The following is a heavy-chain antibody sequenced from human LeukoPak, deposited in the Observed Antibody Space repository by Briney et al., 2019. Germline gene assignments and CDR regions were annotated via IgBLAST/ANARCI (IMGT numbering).Heavy chain of an antibody. D-gene: IGHD2-15*01. Sequence: GGSLRLSCAASGFTFSSHWMHWVRQAPRKGLVWVSGISTDGSRPRYADSVNARFTISRDNAKNTLYLQMNSLRAEDTAVYFCVRDGQGSTPLDYWGQGTLVTVSS. CDR1: GFTFSSHW. CDR3: VRDGQGSTPLDY. V-gene: IGHV3-74*01. CDR2: ISTDGSRP. J-gene: IGHJ4*02.